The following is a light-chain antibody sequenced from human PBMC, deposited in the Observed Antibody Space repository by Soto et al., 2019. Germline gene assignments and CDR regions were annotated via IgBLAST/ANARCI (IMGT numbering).Light chain of an antibody. CDR2: KAS. V-gene: IGKV1-5*03. J-gene: IGKJ1*01. CDR3: QHYNSYSEA. CDR1: QTISSW. Sequence: IQMPQYPSTLSGSLGDRFTITCLASQTISSWLAWYQQKPGKAPKLLIYKASTLKSGVPPRFSGSGSGTEFTLTISSLQPDDFATYYCQHYNSYSEAFGQGTKVAI.